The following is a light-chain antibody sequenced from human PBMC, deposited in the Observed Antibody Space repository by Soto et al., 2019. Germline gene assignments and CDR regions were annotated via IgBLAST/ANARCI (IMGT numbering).Light chain of an antibody. Sequence: DVVMTQSPLSLPVSLGQPASISCRSSQGLVHGDGNTYLNWYQQRPGQSPRLLIYDVSNRDSGVPDRFSGSGSGTEFTLNISRLEAEDVGVYFCMQGTRWPKTFGQGTKVEIK. CDR1: QGLVHGDGNTY. CDR2: DVS. CDR3: MQGTRWPKT. J-gene: IGKJ1*01. V-gene: IGKV2-30*02.